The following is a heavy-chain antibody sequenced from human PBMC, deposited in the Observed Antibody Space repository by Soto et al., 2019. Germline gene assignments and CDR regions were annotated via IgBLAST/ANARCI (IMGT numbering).Heavy chain of an antibody. CDR2: ISSSSSYI. V-gene: IGHV3-21*01. D-gene: IGHD3-10*01. Sequence: GGSLRLSCASYGFTFSIYSMNFVRQAPGKGLEWVSSISSSSSYIYYADSVKGRFTISRDNAKNSLYLQMNSLRAEDTAVYYCERDRHYPTSFFDYWGQGTLVTVSS. CDR3: ERDRHYPTSFFDY. CDR1: GFTFSIYS. J-gene: IGHJ4*02.